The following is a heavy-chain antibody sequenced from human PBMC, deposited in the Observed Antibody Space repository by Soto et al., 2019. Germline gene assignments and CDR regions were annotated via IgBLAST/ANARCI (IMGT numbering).Heavy chain of an antibody. CDR2: INHSGST. CDR1: GGSFSGYY. J-gene: IGHJ5*01. Sequence: SETLSLTCAVYGGSFSGYYWSWIRQPPGKGLEWIGEINHSGSTNYNPSLKSRVTISVDTSKNQFSLKLSSVTAADTAVYYCARARGPRITMVRGVPYFDSWGQGTLVTVSS. CDR3: ARARGPRITMVRGVPYFDS. D-gene: IGHD3-10*01. V-gene: IGHV4-34*01.